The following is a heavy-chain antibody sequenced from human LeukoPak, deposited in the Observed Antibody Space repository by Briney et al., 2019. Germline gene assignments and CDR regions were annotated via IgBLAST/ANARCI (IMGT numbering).Heavy chain of an antibody. V-gene: IGHV1-8*03. Sequence: ASVKVSCKASGYTFTSYDINWVRQATGQGLEWMGWMNPNSGNTGYAQKFQGRVTITRNTSISTAYMELSSLRSEDTAVYYCARANDYYDSSGYSEGFDYWGQGTLVTVPS. D-gene: IGHD3-22*01. J-gene: IGHJ4*02. CDR2: MNPNSGNT. CDR3: ARANDYYDSSGYSEGFDY. CDR1: GYTFTSYD.